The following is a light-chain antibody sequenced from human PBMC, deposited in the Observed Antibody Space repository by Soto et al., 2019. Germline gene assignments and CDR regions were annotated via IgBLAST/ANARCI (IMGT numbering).Light chain of an antibody. Sequence: EIVMTQSPATLSVSPGDRATLSCRAGQPLNNNVAWYQHKPGQAPRLLIYGASTRATGISARFSGSGSGTEFTLTISSPQPEDFAVYYCQQYEKWPPSITFGQGTRLETK. CDR1: QPLNNN. CDR3: QQYEKWPPSIT. V-gene: IGKV3-15*01. J-gene: IGKJ5*01. CDR2: GAS.